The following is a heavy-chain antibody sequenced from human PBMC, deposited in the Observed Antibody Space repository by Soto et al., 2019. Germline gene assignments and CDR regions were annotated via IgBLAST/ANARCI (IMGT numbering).Heavy chain of an antibody. J-gene: IGHJ6*02. V-gene: IGHV3-21*01. Sequence: PGGSLRLSCAASGFTFSSYSMNWVRQAPGKGLEWVSSISSSSSYIYYADSVKGRFTISGDNAKNSLYLQMNSLRAEDTAVYYCARDRSPFLRGANYYYYGMDVWGQGTTVTVSS. D-gene: IGHD3-3*02. CDR2: ISSSSSYI. CDR1: GFTFSSYS. CDR3: ARDRSPFLRGANYYYYGMDV.